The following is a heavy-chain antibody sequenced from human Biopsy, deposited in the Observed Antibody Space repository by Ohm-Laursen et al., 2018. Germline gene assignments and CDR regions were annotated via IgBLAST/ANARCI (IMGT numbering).Heavy chain of an antibody. Sequence: SETLSLTCTVSGDSISSYYWSWIRQPPGKGLEWIGYVYYTGSTDYNPSLQSRVTISVATSKNHFSLRLRSVTPADTAIYCARDRGYYSDRTVPGYFDLWGRGTLVTVSS. D-gene: IGHD3-22*01. CDR3: ARDRGYYSDRTVPGYFDL. V-gene: IGHV4-59*01. CDR1: GDSISSYY. J-gene: IGHJ2*01. CDR2: VYYTGST.